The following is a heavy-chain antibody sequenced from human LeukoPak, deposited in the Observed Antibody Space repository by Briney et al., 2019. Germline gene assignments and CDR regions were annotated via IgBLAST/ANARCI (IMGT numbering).Heavy chain of an antibody. J-gene: IGHJ5*01. CDR3: AKVAVHSSGWYGFDS. CDR1: GFTFDYHW. V-gene: IGHV3-23*01. Sequence: GGSLRLSCAASGFTFDYHWMSWVRQAPGKGLEWVSVISVSGGNTYYADSVKGRFTISRDNSKNTLYLQMNSLRVEDTAVYYCAKVAVHSSGWYGFDSWGQGTLVTVSS. CDR2: ISVSGGNT. D-gene: IGHD6-19*01.